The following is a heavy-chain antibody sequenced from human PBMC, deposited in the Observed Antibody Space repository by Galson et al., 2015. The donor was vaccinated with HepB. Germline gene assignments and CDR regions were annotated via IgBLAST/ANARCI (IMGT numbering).Heavy chain of an antibody. V-gene: IGHV2-5*02. Sequence: PALVKPTQTLTLTCTFSGFSLTTIGVGVGWIRQPPGKALQWLALIYWDDGKRHSPSSKSRLTITQDTPKNQVVLTMANMDPVDTATYYCARSRNEILDTFAKDVWGQGTSIIVSS. J-gene: IGHJ6*02. CDR3: ARSRNEILDTFAKDV. D-gene: IGHD3-9*01. CDR1: GFSLTTIGVG. CDR2: IYWDDGK.